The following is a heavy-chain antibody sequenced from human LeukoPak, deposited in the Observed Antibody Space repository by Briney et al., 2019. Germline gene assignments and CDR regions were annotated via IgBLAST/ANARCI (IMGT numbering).Heavy chain of an antibody. V-gene: IGHV1-69*05. CDR1: GGTFSSYA. D-gene: IGHD3-3*01. Sequence: SVKVSCKASGGTFSSYAISWVRQAPGQGLEWMGRLIPIFGTANYAQKFQGRVTITTDESTSTAYMELSSLRSEDTAVYYCARGGNYQYDFWSGYTPFDYWGQGTLVTVSS. CDR3: ARGGNYQYDFWSGYTPFDY. CDR2: LIPIFGTA. J-gene: IGHJ4*02.